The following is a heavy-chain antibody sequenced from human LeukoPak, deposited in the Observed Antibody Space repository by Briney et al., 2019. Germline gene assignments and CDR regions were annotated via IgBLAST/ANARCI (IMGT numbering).Heavy chain of an antibody. Sequence: SETLSLTCAVYGGSFSGYYWSWIRQPPGKGLEWIGEINHSGSTNYNPSLKSRVTISVDTSKNQFSLKLSSVTAADTAVYYCAKGLDKFDPWAREPWSPSPQ. D-gene: IGHD1-1*01. CDR2: INHSGST. CDR1: GGSFSGYY. CDR3: AKGLDKFDP. V-gene: IGHV4-34*01. J-gene: IGHJ5*02.